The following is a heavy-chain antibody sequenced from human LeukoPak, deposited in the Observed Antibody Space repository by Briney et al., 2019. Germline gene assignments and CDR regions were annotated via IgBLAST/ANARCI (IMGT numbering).Heavy chain of an antibody. Sequence: KAGGSLRLSCAASGFSFSSYSMSWVRQAPGKGLEWVSFISRSSSDIYHADSAKGRFTISRDNAKNSLYLQMNSLRAEDTAVYYCARDLPAAVDWGQGTLVTVSS. CDR3: ARDLPAAVD. J-gene: IGHJ4*02. D-gene: IGHD2-2*01. V-gene: IGHV3-21*01. CDR1: GFSFSSYS. CDR2: ISRSSSDI.